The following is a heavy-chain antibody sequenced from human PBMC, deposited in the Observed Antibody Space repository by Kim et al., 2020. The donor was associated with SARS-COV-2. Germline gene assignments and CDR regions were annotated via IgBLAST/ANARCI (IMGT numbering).Heavy chain of an antibody. Sequence: PVKGRFTISRDDSKNTLYLQMNSLKTEDTAVYYCTTAPTRWLLSINWFDPWGQGTLVTVSS. V-gene: IGHV3-15*01. D-gene: IGHD3-3*01. CDR3: TTAPTRWLLSINWFDP. J-gene: IGHJ5*02.